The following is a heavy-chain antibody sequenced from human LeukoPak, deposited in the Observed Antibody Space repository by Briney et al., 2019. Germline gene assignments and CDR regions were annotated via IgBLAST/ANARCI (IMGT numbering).Heavy chain of an antibody. CDR3: TKDSSGWYHWFDP. J-gene: IGHJ5*02. D-gene: IGHD6-19*01. Sequence: GGSLRLSCAASGFTFSNYAMSWVRQAPGKGLEWVSSLSGSGGSTYYADSVKGRFTISRDNSKNTLYLQMNGLRAEDTAVYYCTKDSSGWYHWFDPWGQGTLVTVSS. CDR1: GFTFSNYA. CDR2: LSGSGGST. V-gene: IGHV3-23*01.